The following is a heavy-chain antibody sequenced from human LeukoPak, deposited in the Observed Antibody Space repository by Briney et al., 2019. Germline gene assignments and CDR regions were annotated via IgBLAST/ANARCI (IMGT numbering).Heavy chain of an antibody. CDR1: GFTFSNYD. V-gene: IGHV3-13*04. J-gene: IGHJ4*02. CDR3: ARGNILTGYSD. Sequence: GSLRLSCAASGFTFSNYDMHWVRQATGEGLEWVSAIGFAGDTYYAGSVKGRFTISRENAKNSLYLQMNSLRAGDTAVYYCARGNILTGYSDWGQGTLVTVSS. D-gene: IGHD3-9*01. CDR2: IGFAGDT.